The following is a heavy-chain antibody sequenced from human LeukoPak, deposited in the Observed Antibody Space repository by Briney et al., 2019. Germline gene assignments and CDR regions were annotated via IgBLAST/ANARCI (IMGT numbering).Heavy chain of an antibody. CDR1: GGSISSSSYY. CDR2: IYYSGST. D-gene: IGHD6-13*01. J-gene: IGHJ3*02. CDR3: ARDLEAAGTDSGAFDI. Sequence: SETLSLTCTVSGGSISSSSYYWGWIRQPPGKGLEWIGSIYYSGSTYYNPSLKSRVTISVDTSKNQFSLKLSSVTAADTAVYYCARDLEAAGTDSGAFDIWGQGTMVTVSS. V-gene: IGHV4-39*07.